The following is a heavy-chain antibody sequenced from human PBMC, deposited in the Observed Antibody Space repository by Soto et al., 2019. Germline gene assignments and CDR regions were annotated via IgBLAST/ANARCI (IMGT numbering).Heavy chain of an antibody. D-gene: IGHD2-21*02. CDR3: ASPVVTAIFDY. CDR1: GFNFSSYG. J-gene: IGHJ4*02. Sequence: GGSMRLSCAASGFNFSSYGMHWVRQAPGKGLEWAAVISYDGSNKYYADSVKGRFTISRDNSKNTLYLQMNSLRAEDTAVYYCASPVVTAIFDYWGQGTLVTVLL. V-gene: IGHV3-30*03. CDR2: ISYDGSNK.